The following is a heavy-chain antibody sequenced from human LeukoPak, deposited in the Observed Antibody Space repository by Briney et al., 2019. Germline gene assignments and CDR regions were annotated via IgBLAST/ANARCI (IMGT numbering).Heavy chain of an antibody. J-gene: IGHJ6*02. CDR1: GYSFTSYW. CDR2: IYPGDSDT. V-gene: IGHV5-51*01. Sequence: GESLKISCKGSGYSFTSYWIGWVRQMPGKGLVWMGIIYPGDSDTRYSPSFQGQVTISADKSISTAYLQWSSLKASDTAMYYCARDYGDYYYGMDVWGQGTTVTVSS. D-gene: IGHD4-17*01. CDR3: ARDYGDYYYGMDV.